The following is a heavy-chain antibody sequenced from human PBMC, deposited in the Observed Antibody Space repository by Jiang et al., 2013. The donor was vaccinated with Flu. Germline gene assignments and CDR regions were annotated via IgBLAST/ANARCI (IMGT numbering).Heavy chain of an antibody. Sequence: SGAEVRKPGASVTVSCKESGHTSSTEWTHWVRQARGQRLEWMGVINPTDGSTTYSNHFQGRVNMTRETSSKTYFLDVSSLTSEDTAVYYCVRGIGFGSYRFGFLASWGQGTLVTVSS. V-gene: IGHV1-46*03. CDR3: VRGIGFGSYRFGFLAS. D-gene: IGHD3-10*01. CDR1: GHTSSTEW. J-gene: IGHJ4*02. CDR2: INPTDGST.